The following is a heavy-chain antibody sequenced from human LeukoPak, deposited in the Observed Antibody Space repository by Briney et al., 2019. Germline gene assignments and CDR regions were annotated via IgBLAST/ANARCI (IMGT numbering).Heavy chain of an antibody. Sequence: GGSLRLSCAASGFTFSSYAMDWVRRAPGKGLEWVAFIRYDGSNKYYADSVKGRFTISRDNSKNTLYLQMNSLRAEDTAVYYCAKDLVWERVTTVTTMDYWGQGTLVTVSS. J-gene: IGHJ4*02. V-gene: IGHV3-30*02. D-gene: IGHD4-17*01. CDR2: IRYDGSNK. CDR3: AKDLVWERVTTVTTMDY. CDR1: GFTFSSYA.